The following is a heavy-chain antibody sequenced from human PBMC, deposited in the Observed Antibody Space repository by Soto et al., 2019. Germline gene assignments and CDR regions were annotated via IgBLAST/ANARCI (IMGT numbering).Heavy chain of an antibody. CDR3: ARHPKSRLKGLGGYGSGSYTGGYYYYYYMDV. CDR2: IYYSGST. Sequence: SETLSLTCTVSGGSISSYYWSWIRQPPGKGLEWIGYIYYSGSTNYNPSLKSRVTISVDTSKNQFSLKLSSVTAADTAVYYCARHPKSRLKGLGGYGSGSYTGGYYYYYYMDVWGKGTTVTVSS. V-gene: IGHV4-59*08. CDR1: GGSISSYY. D-gene: IGHD3-10*01. J-gene: IGHJ6*03.